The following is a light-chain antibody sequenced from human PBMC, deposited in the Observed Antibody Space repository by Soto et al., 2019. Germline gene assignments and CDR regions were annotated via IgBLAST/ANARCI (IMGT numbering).Light chain of an antibody. CDR3: QQYNSYSGT. Sequence: DIQMTQSPSTLPASVGDRTTITFRASQSISSWLAWYQQKSGKAPKLLIYKASSLENGVTSRFSGSGSGTAFTPTISIRQPDDFAPYYGQQYNSYSGTFGHGTKVEIK. J-gene: IGKJ1*01. V-gene: IGKV1-5*03. CDR2: KAS. CDR1: QSISSW.